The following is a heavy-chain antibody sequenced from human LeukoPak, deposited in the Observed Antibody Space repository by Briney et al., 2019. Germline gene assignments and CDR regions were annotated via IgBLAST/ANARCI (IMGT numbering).Heavy chain of an antibody. CDR2: IYHSGST. V-gene: IGHV4-4*02. J-gene: IGHJ5*02. CDR3: ARDLIAVAGTSRFDP. Sequence: YPSGTLSLTCAVSGGSISSSNWWSWVRQPPGKGLEWIGEIYHSGSTNYNPSLKSRVTISVDKSKNQFSLKLSSVTAADTAVYYCARDLIAVAGTSRFDPWGQGTLVTVSS. D-gene: IGHD6-19*01. CDR1: GGSISSSNW.